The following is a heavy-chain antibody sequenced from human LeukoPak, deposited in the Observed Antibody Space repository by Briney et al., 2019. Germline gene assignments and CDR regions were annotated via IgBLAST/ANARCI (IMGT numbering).Heavy chain of an antibody. J-gene: IGHJ4*02. V-gene: IGHV4-59*01. Sequence: PSETLSLTCTVCGGSISSYYWNWIRQPPGKGLEWIGYIYYSGSTNYNPSLKSRVTISVDTSKNQFSLKLSSVTAADTAVYYCARGADSSGYYSIFYFDYWGQGTLVSVSS. D-gene: IGHD3-22*01. CDR1: GGSISSYY. CDR3: ARGADSSGYYSIFYFDY. CDR2: IYYSGST.